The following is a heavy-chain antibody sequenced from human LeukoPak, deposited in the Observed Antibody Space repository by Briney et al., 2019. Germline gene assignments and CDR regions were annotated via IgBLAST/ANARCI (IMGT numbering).Heavy chain of an antibody. CDR1: GFTFSDAW. CDR2: IKGKGSGGTT. CDR3: SWDTSGYYLFSH. Sequence: GGSLRLSCAAAGFTFSDAWMNWVRQAPGRGLEWVGRIKGKGSGGTTAYATPVKGRFTISRDDSKNMVYLQMNSLRTEDTAMYYCSWDTSGYYLFSHWGQGSLVTVSS. V-gene: IGHV3-15*01. J-gene: IGHJ4*02. D-gene: IGHD3-22*01.